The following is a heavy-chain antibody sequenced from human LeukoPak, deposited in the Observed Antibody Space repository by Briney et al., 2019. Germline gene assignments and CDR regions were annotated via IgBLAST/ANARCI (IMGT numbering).Heavy chain of an antibody. J-gene: IGHJ4*02. D-gene: IGHD3-22*01. Sequence: SETLSLTCTVSGGSISSDNYYWGWIRQPPGKGLEWIGSIYYSGSTNYNPSLKSRVTISVDTSKNQFSLRLSSVTAADTAVYYCARGTYYDSSAYSGVRLFDYWGQGTLVTVSS. CDR2: IYYSGST. V-gene: IGHV4-39*07. CDR3: ARGTYYDSSAYSGVRLFDY. CDR1: GGSISSDNYY.